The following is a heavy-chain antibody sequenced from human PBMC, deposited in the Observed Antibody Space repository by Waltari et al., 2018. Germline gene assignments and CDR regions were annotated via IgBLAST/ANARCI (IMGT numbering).Heavy chain of an antibody. CDR1: GYTFTGYY. CDR3: ARWGRDYGDYGY. J-gene: IGHJ4*02. V-gene: IGHV1-2*02. CDR2: INPNRGGT. D-gene: IGHD4-17*01. Sequence: QVQLVQSGAEVKKPGASVKVSCKASGYTFTGYYMHWVRQAPGQGLEWMGWINPNRGGTNYAQKFQGRVTMTRDTSISTAYMELSRLGSDDTAVYYCARWGRDYGDYGYWGQGTLVTVSS.